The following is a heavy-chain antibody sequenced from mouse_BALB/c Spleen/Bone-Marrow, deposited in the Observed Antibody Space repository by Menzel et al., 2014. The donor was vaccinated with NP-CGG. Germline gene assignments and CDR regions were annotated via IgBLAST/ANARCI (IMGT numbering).Heavy chain of an antibody. V-gene: IGHV1-22*01. CDR1: GHTFTEDT. CDR3: ARDGNYAMDY. D-gene: IGHD2-1*01. J-gene: IGHJ4*01. CDR2: INPNNGGT. Sequence: VQLQQSGPELVKPGASVKISCKTSGHTFTEDTMHWVKQSHGKSLEWIGVINPNNGGTTYKQKFKDKAALTVDKSSSTAYMELRSLTSEDSAVYYCARDGNYAMDYWGQGTSVTVSS.